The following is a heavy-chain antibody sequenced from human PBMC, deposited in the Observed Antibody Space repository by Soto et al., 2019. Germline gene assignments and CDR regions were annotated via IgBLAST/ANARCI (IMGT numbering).Heavy chain of an antibody. D-gene: IGHD2-21*02. J-gene: IGHJ2*01. CDR1: GGSFSGYY. CDR2: INHSGST. Sequence: QVQLQQWGAGLLKPSETLSLTCAVYGGSFSGYYWSWIRQPPGKGLEWIGEINHSGSTNYNPSLKIRVHISVATSKNPFSLKLSSVTAAATSVYYCARDMNPGGYCYPSSPCWYFDLWGRGTLVTVSS. V-gene: IGHV4-34*01. CDR3: ARDMNPGGYCYPSSPCWYFDL.